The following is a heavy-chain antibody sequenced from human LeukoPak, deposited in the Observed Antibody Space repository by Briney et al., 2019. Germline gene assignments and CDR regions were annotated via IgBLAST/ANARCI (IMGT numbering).Heavy chain of an antibody. Sequence: GGSLRLSCAASGFTFSSYGMHWVRQAPGKGLEWVAVIWYDGNNKYYADSVKGRSTISRDNSKNTLYLQMNSLRVEDTAVYYCARELGGTTDWYFDLWGRGTLVTVSS. D-gene: IGHD1-1*01. CDR2: IWYDGNNK. CDR1: GFTFSSYG. J-gene: IGHJ2*01. V-gene: IGHV3-33*01. CDR3: ARELGGTTDWYFDL.